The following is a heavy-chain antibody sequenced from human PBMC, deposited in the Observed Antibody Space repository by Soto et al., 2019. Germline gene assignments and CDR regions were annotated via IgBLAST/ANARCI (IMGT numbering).Heavy chain of an antibody. CDR2: ISYEGSNT. CDR3: ARVTPGNNLYYFSGLDF. V-gene: IGHV3-30-3*01. CDR1: GFTFDNYG. Sequence: PGGSLRLSCVASGFTFDNYGIHWVRQAPGKGLQWVALISYEGSNTYYADSVRGRFTISRDNSKNTLYLQMNTLRPEDTGLYYCARVTPGNNLYYFSGLDFWGQGTSVTVSS. D-gene: IGHD1-1*01. J-gene: IGHJ6*02.